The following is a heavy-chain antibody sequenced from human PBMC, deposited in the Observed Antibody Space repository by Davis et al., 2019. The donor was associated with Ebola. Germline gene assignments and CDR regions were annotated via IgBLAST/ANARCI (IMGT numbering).Heavy chain of an antibody. J-gene: IGHJ6*02. CDR1: GFTVSSNY. Sequence: GGSLRLSCAASGFTVSSNYMSWVRQAPGKGLEWVSVIYSGGSTYYADSVKGRFTISRDNSKNTLYLQMNSLRAEDTAVYYCARGPLGYYGSGSHTAAYYYYYYGMDVWGQGTTVTVSS. D-gene: IGHD3-10*01. V-gene: IGHV3-66*01. CDR3: ARGPLGYYGSGSHTAAYYYYYYGMDV. CDR2: IYSGGST.